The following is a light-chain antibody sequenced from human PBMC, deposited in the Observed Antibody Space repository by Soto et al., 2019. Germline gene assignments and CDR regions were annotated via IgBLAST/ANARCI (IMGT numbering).Light chain of an antibody. J-gene: IGKJ3*01. CDR2: GAS. CDR1: QSISNN. Sequence: EIVMAQSPATLSVSPGERATLSCRASQSISNNLAWYQQKPGQAPRLIVYGASTRATGIPVRFSGSGSGTDLTLTISSLQYEDFAVYYCHQYSTWRRTFGPGTKVDIK. V-gene: IGKV3-15*01. CDR3: HQYSTWRRT.